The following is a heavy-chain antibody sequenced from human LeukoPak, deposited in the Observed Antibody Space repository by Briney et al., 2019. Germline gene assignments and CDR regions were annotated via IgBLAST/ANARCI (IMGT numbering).Heavy chain of an antibody. Sequence: SVKVSCKASGGTFSSYAISWVRQAPGQGLEWMGRIIPILGIANYAQKFQGSVTITADKSTSTAYMELSSLRSEDTAVYYCARGGMATLRTLLGYWGQGTLVTVSS. J-gene: IGHJ4*02. V-gene: IGHV1-69*04. CDR3: ARGGMATLRTLLGY. D-gene: IGHD5-24*01. CDR1: GGTFSSYA. CDR2: IIPILGIA.